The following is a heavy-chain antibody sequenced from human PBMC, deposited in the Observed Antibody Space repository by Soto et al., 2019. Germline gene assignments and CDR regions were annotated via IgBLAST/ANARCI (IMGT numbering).Heavy chain of an antibody. CDR2: TYFRSKWYN. J-gene: IGHJ5*02. Sequence: SQTLSLTCAISGDSVSSNTASWNWIRQSPSRGLEWLGRTYFRSKWYNDYAVSVKSRIIINPDTSNNRFSLQLNSGTPEDTAVYFCAKGDNLGPKTGYAFDPWGQGIMVTVSS. D-gene: IGHD5-12*01. V-gene: IGHV6-1*01. CDR3: AKGDNLGPKTGYAFDP. CDR1: GDSVSSNTAS.